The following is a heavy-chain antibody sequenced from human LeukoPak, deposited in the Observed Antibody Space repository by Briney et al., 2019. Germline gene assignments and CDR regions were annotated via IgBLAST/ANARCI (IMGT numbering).Heavy chain of an antibody. CDR3: ASPSGHSSSSLYLFDY. D-gene: IGHD6-6*01. Sequence: GASVKVSCTASGGTFSSYAISWVRQAPGQGLEWMGGIIPIFGTANYAQKFQGRVTITADKSTSTAYMELSSLRSEDTAVYYCASPSGHSSSSLYLFDYWGQGTLVTVSS. V-gene: IGHV1-69*06. J-gene: IGHJ4*02. CDR1: GGTFSSYA. CDR2: IIPIFGTA.